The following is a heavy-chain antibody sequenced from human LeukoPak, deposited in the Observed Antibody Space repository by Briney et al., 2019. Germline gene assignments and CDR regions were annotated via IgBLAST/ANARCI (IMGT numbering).Heavy chain of an antibody. Sequence: SETLSLTCTVSGGSISRGSYYWSWIRQPAGKGLEWIGRIYTSGSTNYNPSLKSRVTISVDTSKNQFSLKLSSVTAADTAVYYCARDDDYGSPFDIWGQGTMVTVSS. V-gene: IGHV4-61*02. J-gene: IGHJ3*02. D-gene: IGHD4-17*01. CDR3: ARDDDYGSPFDI. CDR1: GGSISRGSYY. CDR2: IYTSGST.